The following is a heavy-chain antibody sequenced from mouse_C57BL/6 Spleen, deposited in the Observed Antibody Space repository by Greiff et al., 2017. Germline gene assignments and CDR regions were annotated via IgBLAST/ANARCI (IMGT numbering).Heavy chain of an antibody. CDR1: GFTFSDYY. CDR2: ISNGGGSN. Sequence: EVKVVESGGGLVQPGGSLKLSCAASGFTFSDYYMYWVRQTPEKRLAWVAYISNGGGSNYYPDTVKGRFTISRDNAKNTLYLQVSRLKSEDTAMYYCARHGDDWYFDVWGTGTTVTVSS. V-gene: IGHV5-12*01. D-gene: IGHD3-3*01. CDR3: ARHGDDWYFDV. J-gene: IGHJ1*03.